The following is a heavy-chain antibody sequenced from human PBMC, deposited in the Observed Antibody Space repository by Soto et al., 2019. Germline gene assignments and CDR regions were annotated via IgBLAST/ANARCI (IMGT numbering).Heavy chain of an antibody. CDR2: IYHSGST. CDR3: ARVPDV. J-gene: IGHJ6*02. Sequence: SETLSLTCAVSGGSISSGGYSWSWMRQPPGKGLEWIGYIYHSGSTYYNPSLKSRVTISVDRSKNQFSLKLSSVTAADTAVYYCARVPDVWGQGTTVNVSS. V-gene: IGHV4-30-2*01. CDR1: GGSISSGGYS.